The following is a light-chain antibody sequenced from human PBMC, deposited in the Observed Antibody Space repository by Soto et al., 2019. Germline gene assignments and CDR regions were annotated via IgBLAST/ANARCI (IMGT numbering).Light chain of an antibody. CDR2: EVR. CDR1: NRDVGSHNL. J-gene: IGLJ3*02. CDR3: SSYTTTSTLV. Sequence: QSALTQPASVSGSPGQSITIACTGTNRDVGSHNLVSWYQQRPGEAPKLIISEVRNRPSGISYRFTGSKSGNTASLTISGLQAEEDADYYCSSYTTTSTLVFGGGTKVTV. V-gene: IGLV2-14*01.